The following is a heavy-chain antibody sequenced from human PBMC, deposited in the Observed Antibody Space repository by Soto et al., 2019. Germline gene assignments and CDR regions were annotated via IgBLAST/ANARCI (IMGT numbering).Heavy chain of an antibody. CDR3: ARDWGPTVCVNWFQP. D-gene: IGHD3-16*01. Sequence: QVQLVESGGGVVQPGRSLRLSCAASGFSLNNFGMHWVRQAPGKGLEWVAMRSHDGTITYYGYSVRGRFTVSRDESKNTRYLQMDSLRPEDTAVYYCARDWGPTVCVNWFQPWGQGTLVTVSS. V-gene: IGHV3-30*03. CDR1: GFSLNNFG. CDR2: RSHDGTIT. J-gene: IGHJ5*02.